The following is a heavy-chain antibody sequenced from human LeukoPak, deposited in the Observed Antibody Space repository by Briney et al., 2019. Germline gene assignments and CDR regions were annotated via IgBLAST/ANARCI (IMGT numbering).Heavy chain of an antibody. D-gene: IGHD6-19*01. Sequence: GGSLRLSCAASGFTFSNYLMHWVRQTPGKGLVWISRISTDGSFTNYADSVKGRFTISRDNSKNTLYLEMNSLRAEDTAIYYCAKDFLRWGSGWSGGLDYWGQGTLVTVSS. J-gene: IGHJ4*02. CDR2: ISTDGSFT. CDR1: GFTFSNYL. V-gene: IGHV3-74*01. CDR3: AKDFLRWGSGWSGGLDY.